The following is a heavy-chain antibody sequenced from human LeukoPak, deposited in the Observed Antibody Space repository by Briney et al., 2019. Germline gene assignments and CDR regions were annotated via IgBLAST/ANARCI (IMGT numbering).Heavy chain of an antibody. D-gene: IGHD5-18*01. CDR1: GGSFSGYY. Sequence: SETLSLTCAVYGGSFSGYYWSWIRQPPGKGLEWIGEINHSGSTNYNPSLKSRVTISVDTSKNQLSLKLSSVTAADTAVYYCTRGTEGVNTAMAYYFDYWGQGTLVTVSS. J-gene: IGHJ4*02. CDR3: TRGTEGVNTAMAYYFDY. CDR2: INHSGST. V-gene: IGHV4-34*01.